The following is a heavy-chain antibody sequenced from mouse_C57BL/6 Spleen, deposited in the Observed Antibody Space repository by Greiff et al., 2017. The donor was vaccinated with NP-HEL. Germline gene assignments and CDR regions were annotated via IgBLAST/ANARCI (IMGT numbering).Heavy chain of an antibody. CDR2: ISSGSSTI. CDR3: ARLITPYYYAMDY. J-gene: IGHJ4*01. CDR1: GFTFSDYG. V-gene: IGHV5-17*01. Sequence: EVMLVESGGGLVKPGGSLKLSCAASGFTFSDYGMHWVRQAPEKGLEWVAYISSGSSTIYYADTVKGRFTISRDNAKNTLFLQMTSLRSEDTAMYYCARLITPYYYAMDYWGQGTSVTVSS. D-gene: IGHD2-4*01.